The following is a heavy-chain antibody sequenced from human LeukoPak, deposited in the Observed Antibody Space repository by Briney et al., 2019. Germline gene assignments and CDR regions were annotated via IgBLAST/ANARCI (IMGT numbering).Heavy chain of an antibody. CDR2: ISGSGGST. J-gene: IGHJ3*02. D-gene: IGHD3-22*01. V-gene: IGHV3-23*01. CDR3: AKDRDYYDSSGYQGTDAFDI. Sequence: GGSLRLSCAASGFTFSSYAMSWARQAPGKGLEWVSAISGSGGSTYYADSVKGRFTISRDNSKNTLYLQMNSLRAEDTAVYYCAKDRDYYDSSGYQGTDAFDIWGQGTMVTVSS. CDR1: GFTFSSYA.